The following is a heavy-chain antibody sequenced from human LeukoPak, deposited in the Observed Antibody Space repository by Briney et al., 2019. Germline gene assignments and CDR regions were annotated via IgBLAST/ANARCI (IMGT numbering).Heavy chain of an antibody. CDR3: ARDLDIVVVPAAMPNDYDYYYGMDV. V-gene: IGHV1-18*01. D-gene: IGHD2-2*01. Sequence: ASVKVSCKASGYTFTSYGISWVRQAPGQGLEWMGWISAYNGNTNYAHKLQGRVTMTTDTSTSTAYMELRSLRSDDTAVYYCARDLDIVVVPAAMPNDYDYYYGMDVWGQGTTVTVSS. CDR2: ISAYNGNT. CDR1: GYTFTSYG. J-gene: IGHJ6*02.